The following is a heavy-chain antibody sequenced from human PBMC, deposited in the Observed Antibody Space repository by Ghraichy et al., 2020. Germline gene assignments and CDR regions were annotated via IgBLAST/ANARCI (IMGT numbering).Heavy chain of an antibody. J-gene: IGHJ6*02. CDR1: GGSLSDYS. V-gene: IGHV4-34*01. CDR2: IHHSGST. Sequence: ESLNISCAVYGGSLSDYSWTWIRQPPGKGLECIGEIHHSGSTNYNPSLKSRVTMSVDTSKKQFSLKLSSVTAADTAVYYCARGTMTYGMDVWGQGTTVSVSS. CDR3: ARGTMTYGMDV. D-gene: IGHD3-3*01.